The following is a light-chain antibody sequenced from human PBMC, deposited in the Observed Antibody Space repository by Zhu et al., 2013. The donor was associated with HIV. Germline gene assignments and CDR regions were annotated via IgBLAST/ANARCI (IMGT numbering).Light chain of an antibody. CDR2: SNT. CDR3: AAWDGSLNVVL. V-gene: IGLV1-44*01. Sequence: QSVLTQPPSASGTPGQRVTISCSGSSSNIGTNTVNWYQQLPRTAPKLLIYSNTERPSGVPDRFSGSKSGTSASLAISGLQSEDEADYYCAAWDGSLNVVLFGGGTKLTVL. CDR1: SSNIGTNT. J-gene: IGLJ2*01.